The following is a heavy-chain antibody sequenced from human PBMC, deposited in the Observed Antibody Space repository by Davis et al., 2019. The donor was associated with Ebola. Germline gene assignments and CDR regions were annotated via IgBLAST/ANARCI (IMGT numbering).Heavy chain of an antibody. CDR2: INPKSGDS. Sequence: ASVKVSCKASGYIFSDYYMHWVRQAPGQGLERMGWINPKSGDSTYAQNFQGRVTMTRDTSIGTAYMDLSRLRSDDTAVYYCARVAVTYYYYYYMDVWGKGTTVTVSS. CDR3: ARVAVTYYYYYYMDV. D-gene: IGHD3-16*02. V-gene: IGHV1-2*02. CDR1: GYIFSDYY. J-gene: IGHJ6*03.